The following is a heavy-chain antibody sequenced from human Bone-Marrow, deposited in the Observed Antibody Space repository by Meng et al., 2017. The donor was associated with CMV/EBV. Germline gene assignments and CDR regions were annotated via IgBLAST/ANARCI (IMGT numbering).Heavy chain of an antibody. CDR3: AREKYYYGSGSYYNSFLYYYGMDV. CDR2: IYSGGST. Sequence: GGSLRLSCAASGFTVSSNYMSWVRQAPGKGLEWVSVIYSGGSTYYADSVKGRFTISRDNSKNTLYLQMNSLSAEDTAVYYCAREKYYYGSGSYYNSFLYYYGMDVWGQGTTVTVSS. CDR1: GFTVSSNY. D-gene: IGHD3-10*01. J-gene: IGHJ6*02. V-gene: IGHV3-66*02.